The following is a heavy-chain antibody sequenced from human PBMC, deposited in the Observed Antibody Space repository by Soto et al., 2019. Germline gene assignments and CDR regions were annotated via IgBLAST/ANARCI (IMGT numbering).Heavy chain of an antibody. CDR3: ANTARSVTTSKFAFDI. CDR2: ISYDGSNK. D-gene: IGHD4-17*01. CDR1: GFTFSSYG. J-gene: IGHJ3*02. Sequence: QVQLVESGGGVVQPGRSLRLSCAASGFTFSSYGMHWVRQAPGKGLEWVAVISYDGSNKYYADSVKGRFTISRDNSKNTLYLQMNSLRAEDTAVYYCANTARSVTTSKFAFDIWGQGTMVTVSS. V-gene: IGHV3-30*18.